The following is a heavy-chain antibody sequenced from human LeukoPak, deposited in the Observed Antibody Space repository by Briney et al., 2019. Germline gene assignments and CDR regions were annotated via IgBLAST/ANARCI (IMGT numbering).Heavy chain of an antibody. D-gene: IGHD6-19*01. CDR1: GGSISSYY. Sequence: SETLSLTCTVSGGSISSYYWSWIRQPAGKGLEWIGRIYTSGSTNYNPSLKSRVTMSVDTSKNQFSLKLSSVTAADTAVYYCARTGSIAVAGNQYFDYWGQGTLVTVSS. V-gene: IGHV4-4*07. CDR3: ARTGSIAVAGNQYFDY. J-gene: IGHJ4*02. CDR2: IYTSGST.